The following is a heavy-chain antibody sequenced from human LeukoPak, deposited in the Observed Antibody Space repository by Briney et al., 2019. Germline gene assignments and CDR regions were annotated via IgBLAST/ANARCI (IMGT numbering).Heavy chain of an antibody. CDR1: GGTFSSYA. CDR3: ARDWKSSVAGIWFDP. D-gene: IGHD6-19*01. Sequence: SVKVSCKASGGTFSSYAISWVRQAPGQGLEWMGGIIPIFGTANYAQKFQGRVTITADESTSTAYMELSSLRSEDTAVYYCARDWKSSVAGIWFDPWGQGTLVTVSS. J-gene: IGHJ5*02. V-gene: IGHV1-69*01. CDR2: IIPIFGTA.